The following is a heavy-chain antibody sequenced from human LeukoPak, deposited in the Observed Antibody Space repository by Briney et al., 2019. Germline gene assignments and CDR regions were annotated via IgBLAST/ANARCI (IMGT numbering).Heavy chain of an antibody. V-gene: IGHV3-7*01. Sequence: GGSLRLSCAGSGFTFSDFWMTWVRQTPGKGLEWVANIKEDGTEKNLVDSVKGRFTISRDNTKNLLYLEMNSLRGDDTAIYYCVRESRPGGAMGLYHNLDYWGQGTLVAVSS. CDR2: IKEDGTEK. CDR3: VRESRPGGAMGLYHNLDY. D-gene: IGHD1-1*01. J-gene: IGHJ4*02. CDR1: GFTFSDFW.